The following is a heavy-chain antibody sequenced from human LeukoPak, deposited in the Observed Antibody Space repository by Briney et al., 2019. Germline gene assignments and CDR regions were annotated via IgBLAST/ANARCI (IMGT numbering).Heavy chain of an antibody. CDR2: IGERGDIT. J-gene: IGHJ4*02. Sequence: GGSLRLSCAASGFTFSSYAMSWVRQAPGKGLEWVSVIGERGDITYYADSVKGRFTISRDNAKNSLYLQMNSLRAEDTAVYYCARGHYYDSSGYYYDSSYYFDYWGQGTLVTVSS. CDR3: ARGHYYDSSGYYYDSSYYFDY. D-gene: IGHD3-22*01. V-gene: IGHV3-23*01. CDR1: GFTFSSYA.